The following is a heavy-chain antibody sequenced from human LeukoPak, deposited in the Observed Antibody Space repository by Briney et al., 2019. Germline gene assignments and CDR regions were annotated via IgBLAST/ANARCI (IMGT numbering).Heavy chain of an antibody. V-gene: IGHV1-18*01. CDR1: GYTFTSYG. CDR2: ISAYNGNT. CDR3: AREGITGTRRKMDV. Sequence: ASVKVSCKASGYTFTSYGISWVRQAPGQGLEWMGWISAYNGNTNYAQKFQGRVTMTRDTSTSTVYMELSSLRSEDTAVYYCAREGITGTRRKMDVWGQGTTVTVSS. J-gene: IGHJ6*02. D-gene: IGHD1-7*01.